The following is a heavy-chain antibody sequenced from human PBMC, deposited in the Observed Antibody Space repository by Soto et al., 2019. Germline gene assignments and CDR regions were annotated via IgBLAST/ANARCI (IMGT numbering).Heavy chain of an antibody. Sequence: PGGSLRLSCAASGFTFSSNAMSWVRQAPGKGLEWVSAISGTTDNTYYADSVKGRFTISRDNSKNTLYLQMNSLRAEDTALYYCARSLRGVIIDFDSWGLGILVTVSS. J-gene: IGHJ4*02. D-gene: IGHD3-10*01. CDR2: ISGTTDNT. CDR1: GFTFSSNA. V-gene: IGHV3-23*01. CDR3: ARSLRGVIIDFDS.